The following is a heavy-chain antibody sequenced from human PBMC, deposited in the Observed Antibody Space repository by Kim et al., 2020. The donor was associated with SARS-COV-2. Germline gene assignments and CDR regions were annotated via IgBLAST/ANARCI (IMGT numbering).Heavy chain of an antibody. J-gene: IGHJ4*02. CDR3: AKDLLSSSWPY. Sequence: GGSLRLSCAASGFTFSSYGMHWVRQAPGKGLEWVAVISYDGSNKYYADSVKGRFTISRDNSKNTLYLQMNSLRAEDTAVYYCAKDLLSSSWPYWGQGTLVTVSS. CDR2: ISYDGSNK. V-gene: IGHV3-30*18. D-gene: IGHD6-13*01. CDR1: GFTFSSYG.